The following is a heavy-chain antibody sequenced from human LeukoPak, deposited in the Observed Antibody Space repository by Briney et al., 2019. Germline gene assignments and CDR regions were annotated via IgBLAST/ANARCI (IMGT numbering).Heavy chain of an antibody. J-gene: IGHJ5*02. V-gene: IGHV3-23*01. CDR1: GFTFSSYA. Sequence: QPGGSLRLSCAASGFTFSSYAMSWVRQAPGKVLEWASAISGSGGSTYYADSVKGRFTISRDNSKNTLYLQMNSLRAEDTAVYYCAKDSFPFIPAAENWFDPWGQGTLVTVSS. CDR3: AKDSFPFIPAAENWFDP. D-gene: IGHD2-2*01. CDR2: ISGSGGST.